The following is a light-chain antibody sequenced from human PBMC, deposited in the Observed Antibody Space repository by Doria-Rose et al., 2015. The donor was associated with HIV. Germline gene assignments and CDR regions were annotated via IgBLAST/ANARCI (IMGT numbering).Light chain of an antibody. V-gene: IGKV3-20*01. CDR2: DGS. CDR3: HQYGTSWT. Sequence: DIVMTQSPGTLSLSPGERATLSCRARQSFSSTYLAWYQQKPGQAPSLLIYDGSTRDTGIPDRFSASGSGTDFTLTINRLEPEDFALYYCHQYGTSWTFGQGTKVEI. J-gene: IGKJ1*01. CDR1: QSFSSTY.